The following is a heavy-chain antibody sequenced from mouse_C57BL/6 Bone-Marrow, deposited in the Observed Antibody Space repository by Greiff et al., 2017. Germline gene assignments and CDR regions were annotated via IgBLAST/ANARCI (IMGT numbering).Heavy chain of an antibody. Sequence: EVKLMESGGGLVQPGGSLKLSCAASGFTFSDYGMAWVRQAPRKGPEWVAFISNLAYSIYYADTVTGRFTISRENAKNTLYLEMSSLRSEDTAMYYCARLGSLYCYAMDYWGQGTSVTVSS. CDR2: ISNLAYSI. CDR1: GFTFSDYG. J-gene: IGHJ4*01. V-gene: IGHV5-15*01. CDR3: ARLGSLYCYAMDY.